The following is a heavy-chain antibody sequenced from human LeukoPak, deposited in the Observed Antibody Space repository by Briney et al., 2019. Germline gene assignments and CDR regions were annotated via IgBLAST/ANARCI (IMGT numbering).Heavy chain of an antibody. CDR1: GGSISSSSYY. CDR3: ARGLRITDSFDF. CDR2: IFYSGTA. D-gene: IGHD3-16*01. Sequence: SETLSLTCTVSGGSISSSSYYWGWIRQPPGKGLEWIGSIFYSGTAYYNPSLKSRVTMSVDTSQNHFSLELSSVTAADTAVYYCARGLRITDSFDFWGQGALVTVSS. V-gene: IGHV4-39*07. J-gene: IGHJ4*02.